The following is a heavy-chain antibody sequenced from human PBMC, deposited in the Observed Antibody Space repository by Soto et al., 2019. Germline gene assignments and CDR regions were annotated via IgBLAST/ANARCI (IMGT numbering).Heavy chain of an antibody. CDR2: IIPIFAAA. Sequence: VKLGQSGAEVKKPGSSVKVSCKASGGTFSSYAINWVRQAPGQGHDGMGGIIPIFAAADCAQRFQGRVTISADESMSTGGVEMSFLISIGRAEYYGAQCLFWVNYCYAMGFWGQGTTVPVSS. D-gene: IGHD3-10*02. V-gene: IGHV1-69*12. CDR3: AQCLFWVNYCYAMGF. J-gene: IGHJ6*02. CDR1: GGTFSSYA.